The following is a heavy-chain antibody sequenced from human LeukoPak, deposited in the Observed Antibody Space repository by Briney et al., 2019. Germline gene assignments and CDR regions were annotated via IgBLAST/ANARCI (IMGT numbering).Heavy chain of an antibody. D-gene: IGHD3-10*01. CDR2: ITGSGSTT. J-gene: IGHJ4*02. CDR1: GFSSFA. CDR3: AKDFTSWFTGGFDY. V-gene: IGHV3-23*01. Sequence: GGPLRLSCAASGFSSFAMNWVRQAPGKGLECVSSITGSGSTTYYTDSVNGRFIISRDISKNTLYLQMNGLRAEDTAVYYCAKDFTSWFTGGFDYWGQGTLVTVSS.